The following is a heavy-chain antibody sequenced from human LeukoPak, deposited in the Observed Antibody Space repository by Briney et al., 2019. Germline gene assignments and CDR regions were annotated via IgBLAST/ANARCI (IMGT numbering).Heavy chain of an antibody. D-gene: IGHD3-9*01. Sequence: PSVNLSCKASGYAFTSYGISWGRQAPGHGLEWMGWISAYNGNTNYTQALQGRVTTTTDTSTSTAYMELRSLRSDDTAVYYCAIGGILTGYSRWGQGTRVPGPS. CDR1: GYAFTSYG. J-gene: IGHJ4*02. V-gene: IGHV1-18*04. CDR2: ISAYNGNT. CDR3: AIGGILTGYSR.